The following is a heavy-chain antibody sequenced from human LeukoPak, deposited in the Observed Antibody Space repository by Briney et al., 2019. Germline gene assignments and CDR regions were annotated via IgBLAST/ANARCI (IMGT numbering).Heavy chain of an antibody. J-gene: IGHJ3*01. V-gene: IGHV3-48*04. CDR2: ISSSSSTI. D-gene: IGHD3-22*01. CDR3: ARRPVDYSSSDHAFDV. Sequence: GGSLRLSCAASGFTFSSYSMNWVRQAPGKGLEWVSYISSSSSTIYYADSVKGRFTISRDNAKNSLYLQMNSLRAEDTAVYYCARRPVDYSSSDHAFDVWGPGTMVTVSS. CDR1: GFTFSSYS.